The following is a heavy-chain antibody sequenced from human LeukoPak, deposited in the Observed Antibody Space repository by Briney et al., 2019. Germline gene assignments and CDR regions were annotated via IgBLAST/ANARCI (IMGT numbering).Heavy chain of an antibody. D-gene: IGHD3-16*02. CDR2: IYASGST. V-gene: IGHV4-61*02. CDR3: ARRGNPYRYDYVWGSYRYAGSIDY. CDR1: GGSISSSSYY. J-gene: IGHJ4*02. Sequence: PSETLSLTCTVSGGSISSSSYYWSWTRQPAGKGLEWIGRIYASGSTNYNPSLKSRVTISVDTSKNQFSLKLSSVTAADTAVYYCARRGNPYRYDYVWGSYRYAGSIDYWGQGTLVTVSS.